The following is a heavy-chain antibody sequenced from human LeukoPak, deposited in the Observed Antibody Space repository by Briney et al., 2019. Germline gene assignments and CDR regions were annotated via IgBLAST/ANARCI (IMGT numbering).Heavy chain of an antibody. Sequence: SETLPLTYTVSGGSISRSSYYWGWIRQPPGKGLEWIGSIYYSGSAYYNPSLKSRVTMSVDTSKNQFSLKLSSVTAADTAVYYCAGYSSSWYQSYFDYWGQGTLVTVSS. D-gene: IGHD6-13*01. V-gene: IGHV4-39*07. CDR3: AGYSSSWYQSYFDY. J-gene: IGHJ4*02. CDR1: GGSISRSSYY. CDR2: IYYSGSA.